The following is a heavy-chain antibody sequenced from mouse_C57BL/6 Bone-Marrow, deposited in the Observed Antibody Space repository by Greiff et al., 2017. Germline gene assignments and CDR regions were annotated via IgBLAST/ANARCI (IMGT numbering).Heavy chain of an antibody. CDR2: IYPGDGDT. CDR3: ARLPYYDDD. D-gene: IGHD2-4*01. V-gene: IGHV1-82*01. J-gene: IGHJ4*01. Sequence: VKLQESGPELVKPGASVKISCKASGYAFSSSWMNWVKQRPGKGLEWIGRIYPGDGDTNYNGKFKGEATLTADKSSSTAYMQLSSLTSEDSAVYFCARLPYYDDDWGQGTSVTVSS. CDR1: GYAFSSSW.